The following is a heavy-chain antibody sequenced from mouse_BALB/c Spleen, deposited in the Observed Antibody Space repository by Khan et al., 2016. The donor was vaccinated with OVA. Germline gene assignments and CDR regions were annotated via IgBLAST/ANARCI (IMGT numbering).Heavy chain of an antibody. CDR2: ISYSGNS. CDR1: GDSITSGY. Sequence: EVQLQESGPSLVKPSQTLSLTCSVTGDSITSGYWNWIRKFPGNKIEYMGYISYSGNSYYNPSLKSRISVTRDTSKTQYYLQLNSVTTEDTATYYCACELRGFAYWGQGTLVTVSA. D-gene: IGHD1-1*01. J-gene: IGHJ3*01. V-gene: IGHV3-8*02. CDR3: ACELRGFAY.